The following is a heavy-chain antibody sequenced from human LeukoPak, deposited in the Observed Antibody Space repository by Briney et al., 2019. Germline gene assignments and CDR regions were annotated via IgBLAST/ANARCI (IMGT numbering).Heavy chain of an antibody. CDR3: ARLQLEWHRIDY. CDR2: IYYSGST. CDR1: GGSISSSSYY. J-gene: IGHJ4*02. V-gene: IGHV4-39*01. D-gene: IGHD3-3*01. Sequence: PSETLSLTCTVSGGSISSSSYYWGWIRQPPGKGLEWIGSIYYSGSTYYNPSLKSRVTISVDTSKNQFSLKLSSVTAADTAVYYCARLQLEWHRIDYWGQGTLVTVSS.